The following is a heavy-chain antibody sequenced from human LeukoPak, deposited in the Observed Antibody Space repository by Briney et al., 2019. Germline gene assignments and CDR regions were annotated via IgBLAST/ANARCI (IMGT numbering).Heavy chain of an antibody. CDR1: GYTFTSYG. Sequence: GESLKISCKASGYTFTSYGISWVRQAPGQGLEWMGWISAYNGNTNYAQKLQGRVTMTTDTSTSTAYMELRSLRSDDTAVYYCATTYYYDSSGYSIDPYFDYWGQGTLVTVSS. CDR3: ATTYYYDSSGYSIDPYFDY. CDR2: ISAYNGNT. V-gene: IGHV1-18*01. J-gene: IGHJ4*02. D-gene: IGHD3-22*01.